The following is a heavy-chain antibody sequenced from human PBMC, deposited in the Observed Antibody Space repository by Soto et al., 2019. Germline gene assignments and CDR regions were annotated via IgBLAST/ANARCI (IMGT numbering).Heavy chain of an antibody. CDR1: GFTFSSYA. J-gene: IGHJ6*02. CDR2: ISGRGGNT. V-gene: IGHV3-23*01. Sequence: PGGSLRLSCAASGFTFSSYAMTWVRQAPGKGLEWVSSISGRGGNTYYADSVRGRFTISRDDSKSTVSLHMNSLRVEDTAVFYWGKGIFGDYYYYYGMDVWGQGTTVTVSS. D-gene: IGHD3-3*02. CDR3: GKGIFGDYYYYYGMDV.